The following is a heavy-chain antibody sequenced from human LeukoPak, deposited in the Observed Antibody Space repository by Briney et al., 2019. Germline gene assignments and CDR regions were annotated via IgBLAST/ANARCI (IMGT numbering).Heavy chain of an antibody. CDR2: ISGYSGKT. Sequence: ASVKVSCKASGYTFTSYGISWVRQAPGQGLEWLGWISGYSGKTNSAQNLQGRVTMTTDTSTSTAYMELRNLRSDDTAVYYCATDRVGGSFDYWGQGTLVTVSS. J-gene: IGHJ4*02. CDR3: ATDRVGGSFDY. CDR1: GYTFTSYG. V-gene: IGHV1-18*01. D-gene: IGHD1-26*01.